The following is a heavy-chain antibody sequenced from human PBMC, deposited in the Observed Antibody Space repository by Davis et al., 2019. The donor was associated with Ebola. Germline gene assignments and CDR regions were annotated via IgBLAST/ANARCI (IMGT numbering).Heavy chain of an antibody. J-gene: IGHJ4*02. CDR1: GFTVSSNY. CDR3: AGEAVDFWSGYYTHYFDY. CDR2: IYSGGST. Sequence: LSLTCAASGFTVSSNYMSWVRQAPGKGPEWVSVIYSGGSTYYADSVKGRFTISRDHSKNTLSLQMNSLTAEDTAVYYCAGEAVDFWSGYYTHYFDYWGQGTLVTVSS. V-gene: IGHV3-53*01. D-gene: IGHD3-3*01.